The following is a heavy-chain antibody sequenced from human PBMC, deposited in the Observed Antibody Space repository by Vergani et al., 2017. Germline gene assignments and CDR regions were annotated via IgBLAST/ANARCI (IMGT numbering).Heavy chain of an antibody. CDR3: AKDRGVKEKVIAAAGSWFDP. CDR2: INHSGTI. V-gene: IGHV4-34*01. J-gene: IGHJ5*02. D-gene: IGHD6-13*01. Sequence: QVQLQQWGPGLLKPSETLSLTCAVYGGSLSGYYWSWIRLAPGKGLEWVGEINHSGTINYNPTLKSPFNVSIDTSRDHFSLKLRSVSAADTAVYYCAKDRGVKEKVIAAAGSWFDPWGQGTLVTGSS. CDR1: GGSLSGYY.